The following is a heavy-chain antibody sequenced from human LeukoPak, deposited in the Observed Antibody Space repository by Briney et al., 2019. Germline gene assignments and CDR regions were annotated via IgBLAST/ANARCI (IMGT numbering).Heavy chain of an antibody. V-gene: IGHV3-48*02. CDR1: GFTFSTYS. CDR2: VGTASGII. J-gene: IGHJ3*02. Sequence: GGSLILSCAASGFTFSTYSMNWVRQAPGKGLEWVAYVGTASGIISYADSVKGRFTISRDDAENSLYLQMNSLRDEDTAVYYCARDRGYAFDIWGQGTMVTVSS. D-gene: IGHD3-10*01. CDR3: ARDRGYAFDI.